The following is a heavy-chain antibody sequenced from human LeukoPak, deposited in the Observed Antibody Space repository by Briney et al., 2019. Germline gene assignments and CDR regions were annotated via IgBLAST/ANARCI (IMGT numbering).Heavy chain of an antibody. Sequence: PGGSLRLSCAASGFSISSHWMYWVRQAPGKGLEWVANIAQDGSETFYVDSVKGRFTISRDNAKNSLYLQMNSLRAEDTAVYYCAANGGPFDFWGQGTLVTVSS. CDR1: GFSISSHW. CDR3: AANGGPFDF. J-gene: IGHJ4*02. CDR2: IAQDGSET. V-gene: IGHV3-7*05. D-gene: IGHD4-23*01.